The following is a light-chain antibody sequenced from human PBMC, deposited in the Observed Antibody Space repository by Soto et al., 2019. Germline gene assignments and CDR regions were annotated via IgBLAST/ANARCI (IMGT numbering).Light chain of an antibody. J-gene: IGKJ4*01. Sequence: EIVLTQSPGTPSLSPGERATLSCRASQSISTYLAWYQQKPGQAPRLLIYEATKRANGIPARFSGSGSGTDFSLTISSLEPEDFAVYYCQQRDSWPSTFGGGTKVDVK. V-gene: IGKV3-11*01. CDR1: QSISTY. CDR2: EAT. CDR3: QQRDSWPST.